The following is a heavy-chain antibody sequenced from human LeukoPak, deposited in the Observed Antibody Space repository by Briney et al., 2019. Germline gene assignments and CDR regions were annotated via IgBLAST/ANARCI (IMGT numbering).Heavy chain of an antibody. CDR2: IYYSGST. V-gene: IGHV4-30-4*08. J-gene: IGHJ6*03. D-gene: IGHD4/OR15-4a*01. CDR3: ARVRYYYYYMDV. Sequence: SQTLSLTCTVSGGSISSGAYYWSWIRQPPGKGLEWIGYIYYSGSTYYNPSLKSRVTISVDTSKNQFSLKLSAVTAADTAVYYCARVRYYYYYMDVWGKGTTVTVPS. CDR1: GGSISSGAYY.